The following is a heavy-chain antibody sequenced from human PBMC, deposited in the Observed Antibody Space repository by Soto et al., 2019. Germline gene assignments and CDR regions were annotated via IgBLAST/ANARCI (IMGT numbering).Heavy chain of an antibody. J-gene: IGHJ4*02. D-gene: IGHD6-13*01. CDR2: IYYSGST. V-gene: IGHV4-39*01. CDR1: GGSISTCSYY. CDR3: ARLIAAAGGNRAY. Sequence: QLQLQESGPGLVKPSETLSLTCTVSGGSISTCSYYWGWIRQPPGKGLEWIGSIYYSGSTYYNPSLKSRVTISADTSKNQFSLKLSSVTAADTAVYYCARLIAAAGGNRAYWGQGTLVTVSS.